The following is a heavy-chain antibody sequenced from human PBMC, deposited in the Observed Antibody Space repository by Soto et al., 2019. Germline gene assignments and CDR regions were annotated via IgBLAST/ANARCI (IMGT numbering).Heavy chain of an antibody. Sequence: EVQLVESGGGLVKPGGSLRLSCAASGFTFSSYSMNWVRQAPGKGLEWVSSISSSSSYIYYADSVKGRFTISRDNAXNXXDRQRNSLRAEDTAVYYCAREQGGVLWCGESGFDIWGQGTMVTVSS. J-gene: IGHJ3*02. CDR1: GFTFSSYS. CDR2: ISSSSSYI. D-gene: IGHD3-10*01. V-gene: IGHV3-21*01. CDR3: AREQGGVLWCGESGFDI.